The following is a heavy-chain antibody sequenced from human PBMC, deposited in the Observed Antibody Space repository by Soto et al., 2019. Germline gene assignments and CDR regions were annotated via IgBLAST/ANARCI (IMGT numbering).Heavy chain of an antibody. CDR2: VDPEDGET. Sequence: EVQLVQSGAEVKKPGATVKISCKVSGYTFIDYFMHWVQQAPGKGLEWMGLVDPEDGETIYAEKFQGRVTITADTSTDTAYMELSSLRSEDTAVYYCGLVGRLGFTGASTHGMDVWGQGTTVTVSS. V-gene: IGHV1-69-2*01. J-gene: IGHJ6*01. CDR1: GYTFIDYF. CDR3: GLVGRLGFTGASTHGMDV. D-gene: IGHD1-26*01.